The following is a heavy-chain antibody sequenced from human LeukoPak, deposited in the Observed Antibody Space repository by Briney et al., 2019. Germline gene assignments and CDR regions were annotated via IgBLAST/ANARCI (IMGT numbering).Heavy chain of an antibody. CDR3: ARVRGYTTVAGRGHFDY. CDR1: GYSISSGDY. V-gene: IGHV4-38-2*01. Sequence: SETLSLTCAVSGYSISSGDYWCWIRQPPGKGLEWIGSIYHSGSTYYNPSLKSRVTISVDTSKNQFSLKLSSVTAADTAVYYCARVRGYTTVAGRGHFDYWGQGTLVTVSS. CDR2: IYHSGST. J-gene: IGHJ4*02. D-gene: IGHD6-19*01.